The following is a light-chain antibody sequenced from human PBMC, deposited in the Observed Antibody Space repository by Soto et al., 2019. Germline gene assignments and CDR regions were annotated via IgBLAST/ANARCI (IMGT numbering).Light chain of an antibody. CDR1: QSVSSSY. V-gene: IGKV3-20*01. CDR2: RTS. CDR3: QQSYSTPTWT. J-gene: IGKJ1*01. Sequence: EVVLTQSKGTLSLSPGERATLSCRASQSVSSSYLAWYQQKPGQAPRLLIYRTSNRATGIPDRFSGSGSGTDFTLTISRLEPEDFATYYCQQSYSTPTWTFGQGTKVDI.